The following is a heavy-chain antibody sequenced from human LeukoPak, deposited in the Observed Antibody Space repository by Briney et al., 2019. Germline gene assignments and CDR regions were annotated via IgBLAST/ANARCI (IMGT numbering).Heavy chain of an antibody. CDR2: ISRSGSGI. V-gene: IGHV3-48*01. J-gene: IGHJ3*02. CDR1: GFTFSNYN. CDR3: ARGAHRYYYDSSGYYHDAFDI. D-gene: IGHD3-22*01. Sequence: PGGSLRLSCAASGFTFSNYNLNWVRQAPGKGLEWLSYISRSGSGIYHADSVKGRFTISRDNAKNSLYLQMNSLRAEDTAVYYCARGAHRYYYDSSGYYHDAFDIWGQGTMVTVSS.